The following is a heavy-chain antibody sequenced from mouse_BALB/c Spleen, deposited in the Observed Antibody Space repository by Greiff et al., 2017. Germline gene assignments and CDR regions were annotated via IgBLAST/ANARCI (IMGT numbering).Heavy chain of an antibody. D-gene: IGHD1-1*01. Sequence: QVQLQQPGAELVRPGASVKLSCKASGYTFTSYWINWVKQRPGQGLEWIGNIYPSDSYTNYNQKFKDKATLTVDKSSSTAYMKLSSPTSEDSAVYYSTRKGLLRGAMDYWGQGTSVTVSS. CDR1: GYTFTSYW. J-gene: IGHJ4*01. CDR3: TRKGLLRGAMDY. CDR2: IYPSDSYT. V-gene: IGHV1-69*02.